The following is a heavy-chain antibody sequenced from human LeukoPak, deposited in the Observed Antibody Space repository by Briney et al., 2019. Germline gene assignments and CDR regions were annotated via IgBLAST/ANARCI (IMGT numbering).Heavy chain of an antibody. Sequence: GGSLRLSCAASGFTFSDYYMSWIRQAPGKGLEWVSYISSSGSTIYYADSVKGRFTISRDNAKNSLYLQMNRLRAEDTAVYYCARDQKWRGVPAAVSNWFDPWGQGTLVTVSS. D-gene: IGHD2-2*01. CDR1: GFTFSDYY. CDR2: ISSSGSTI. V-gene: IGHV3-11*01. CDR3: ARDQKWRGVPAAVSNWFDP. J-gene: IGHJ5*02.